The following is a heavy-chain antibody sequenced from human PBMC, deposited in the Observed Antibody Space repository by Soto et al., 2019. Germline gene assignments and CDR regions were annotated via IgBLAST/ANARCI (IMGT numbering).Heavy chain of an antibody. CDR3: ASSDYGDYVSFDY. V-gene: IGHV3-21*01. CDR2: ISTSSYT. J-gene: IGHJ4*02. CDR1: GFTFSRYI. D-gene: IGHD4-17*01. Sequence: GGSLRLSCAASGFTFSRYIMNWVHQAPGKGLEWVSSISTSSYTYYADSVKGRFTISRDNAKNSLYLQMNSLIADDTAVYYCASSDYGDYVSFDYWGQGTLVTVSS.